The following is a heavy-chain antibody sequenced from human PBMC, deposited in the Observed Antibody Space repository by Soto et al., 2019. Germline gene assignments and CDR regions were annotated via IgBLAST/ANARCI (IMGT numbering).Heavy chain of an antibody. CDR3: ARDRGGSRTPDY. D-gene: IGHD2-15*01. Sequence: ASVKVSCKASGGTFSSYTVSWVRQAPGQGLEWMGRIIPILGIANYAQKFQGRVTITADKSTSTAYMELSSLRSEDTAVYYCARDRGGSRTPDYWGQGTLVTVSS. V-gene: IGHV1-69*04. J-gene: IGHJ4*02. CDR2: IIPILGIA. CDR1: GGTFSSYT.